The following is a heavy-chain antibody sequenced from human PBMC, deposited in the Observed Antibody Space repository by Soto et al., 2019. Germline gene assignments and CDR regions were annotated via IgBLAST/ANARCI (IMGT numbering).Heavy chain of an antibody. CDR1: GFTFSSYS. V-gene: IGHV3-48*01. Sequence: GGSLRLSCAASGFTFSSYSMNWVRQAPGKGLEWVSYISSSSSTIYYADSVKGRFTISRDNAKNSLYLQMNSLRAEDTAVYYCASDADYYGSGRQSWGQGTLVTVSS. CDR2: ISSSSSTI. D-gene: IGHD3-10*01. CDR3: ASDADYYGSGRQS. J-gene: IGHJ5*02.